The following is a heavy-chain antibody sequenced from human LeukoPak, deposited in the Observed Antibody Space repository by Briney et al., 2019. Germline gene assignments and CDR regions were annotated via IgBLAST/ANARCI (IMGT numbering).Heavy chain of an antibody. D-gene: IGHD2-2*01. J-gene: IGHJ3*02. Sequence: GGSLRLSCAAPGFTFSSYSMNWVRQAPGKGLEWVSYISSSSSTIYYADSVKGRFTISRDNAKNSLYLQMNSLRAEDTAVYYCARPTPGYCSSTSCPRAFDIWGQGTMVTVSS. V-gene: IGHV3-48*01. CDR3: ARPTPGYCSSTSCPRAFDI. CDR2: ISSSSSTI. CDR1: GFTFSSYS.